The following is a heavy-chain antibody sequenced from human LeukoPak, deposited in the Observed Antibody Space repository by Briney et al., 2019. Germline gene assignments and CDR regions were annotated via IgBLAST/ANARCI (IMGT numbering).Heavy chain of an antibody. V-gene: IGHV4-34*01. J-gene: IGHJ5*02. CDR2: INHSGST. CDR1: GGSFSGYY. CDR3: ARSSSYYYDSSGYYNPYNWFDP. Sequence: SSETLSLTCAVYGGSFSGYYWSWIRQPPGKGLEWIGEINHSGSTNYNPSLKSRVTISVDTSKNQFSLKLSSVTAADTAVCYCARSSSYYYDSSGYYNPYNWFDPWGQGTLVTVSS. D-gene: IGHD3-22*01.